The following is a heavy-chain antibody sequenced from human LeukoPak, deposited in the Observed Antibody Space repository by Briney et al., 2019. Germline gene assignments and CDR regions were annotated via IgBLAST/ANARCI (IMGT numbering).Heavy chain of an antibody. J-gene: IGHJ4*02. CDR1: GYTFTSYY. V-gene: IGHV1-46*01. Sequence: ASVKVSCKASGYTFTSYYMHWVRQAPGQGLEWVGIINPSGGSTSYAQKFQGRVTMTRDTSTSTAYMELSSLRSEDTAVYYCAREPSSGWSGATNDYWGQGTLVTVSS. CDR3: AREPSSGWSGATNDY. CDR2: INPSGGST. D-gene: IGHD6-19*01.